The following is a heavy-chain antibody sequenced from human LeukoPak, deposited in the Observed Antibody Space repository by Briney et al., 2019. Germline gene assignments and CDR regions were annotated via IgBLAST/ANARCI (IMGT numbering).Heavy chain of an antibody. J-gene: IGHJ4*02. CDR1: GGTFSSYA. CDR2: INTNTGNP. CDR3: AREGGQSRYYYDSSGYYGY. Sequence: ASVKVSCKASGGTFSSYAISWVRQAPGQGLEWMGWINTNTGNPTYAQGFTGRFVFSLDTSVSTAYLQISSLKAEDNAVYYCAREGGQSRYYYDSSGYYGYWGQGTLVTVSS. V-gene: IGHV7-4-1*02. D-gene: IGHD3-22*01.